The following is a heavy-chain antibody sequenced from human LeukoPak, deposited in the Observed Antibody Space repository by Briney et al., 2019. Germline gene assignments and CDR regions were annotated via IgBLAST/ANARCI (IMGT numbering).Heavy chain of an antibody. CDR1: GFTFSSYG. D-gene: IGHD3-22*01. CDR2: ISYDGSNK. Sequence: GRSLILSCAASGFTFSSYGMHWVRQAPGNGLEWVAVISYDGSNKYYADSVKGRFTISRDNSKNTLYLQMNSLRAEDTAVYYCAKDYDPFYYYDSSGRTGAFDIWGQGTMVTVSS. V-gene: IGHV3-30*18. CDR3: AKDYDPFYYYDSSGRTGAFDI. J-gene: IGHJ3*02.